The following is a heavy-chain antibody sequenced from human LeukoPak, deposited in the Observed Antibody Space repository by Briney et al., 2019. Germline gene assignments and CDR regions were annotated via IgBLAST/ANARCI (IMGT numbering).Heavy chain of an antibody. CDR2: IYWDDDK. CDR1: GFSLSTSGVG. Sequence: SGPTLVKPTQTLTLTCTFSGFSLSTSGVGVGWVRQPPGKALEWLALIYWDDDKRYSPSLKSRLTITKATSKNQVVLTMTNMDPVDTATYYCAHKFLLYYFDYWGQGTLVTVSS. D-gene: IGHD2-21*01. V-gene: IGHV2-5*02. J-gene: IGHJ4*02. CDR3: AHKFLLYYFDY.